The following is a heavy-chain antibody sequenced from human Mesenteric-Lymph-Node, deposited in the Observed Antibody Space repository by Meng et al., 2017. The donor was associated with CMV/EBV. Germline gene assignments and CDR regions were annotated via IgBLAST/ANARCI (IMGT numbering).Heavy chain of an antibody. D-gene: IGHD4-11*01. CDR2: INPNSGGT. V-gene: IGHV1-2*02. J-gene: IGHJ4*02. Sequence: ASVKVSCKASGYTFTSYDINWVRQATGQGLEWMGWINPNSGGTNYAQKFQGRVTMTRDTSISTAYMELSSLRSDDTAVYYCARLGADYSTGPDYWGQGTLVTVSS. CDR3: ARLGADYSTGPDY. CDR1: GYTFTSYD.